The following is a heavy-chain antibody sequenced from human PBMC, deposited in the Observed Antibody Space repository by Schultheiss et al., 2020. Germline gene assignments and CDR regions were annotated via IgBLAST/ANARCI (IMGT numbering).Heavy chain of an antibody. CDR3: AKTALIAGMDV. CDR2: ISSSSSYI. CDR1: GFTFSSYG. V-gene: IGHV3-21*01. D-gene: IGHD3-22*01. Sequence: GESLKISCAASGFTFSSYGMHWVRQAPGKGLEWVSSISSSSSYIYYADSVKGRFTISRDNAKNSLYLQMNSLRAEDTAVYYCAKTALIAGMDVWGQGTTVTVSS. J-gene: IGHJ6*02.